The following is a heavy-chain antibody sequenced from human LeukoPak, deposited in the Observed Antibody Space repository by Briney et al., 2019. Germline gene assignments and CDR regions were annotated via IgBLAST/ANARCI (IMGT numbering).Heavy chain of an antibody. D-gene: IGHD6-19*01. CDR1: GFTFSSYA. V-gene: IGHV3-23*01. Sequence: PGGSLRLSCAASGFTFSSYAMSWVRQAPGKGLEWVSIISGSGGSTHYADSVKGRFTISRDNSKNTLYLQMNSLKTEDTAVYYCTTGGAVADFDYWGQGTLVTVSS. CDR3: TTGGAVADFDY. J-gene: IGHJ4*02. CDR2: ISGSGGST.